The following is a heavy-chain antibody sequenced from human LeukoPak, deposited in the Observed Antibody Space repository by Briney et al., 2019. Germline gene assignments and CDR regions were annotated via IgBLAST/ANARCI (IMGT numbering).Heavy chain of an antibody. D-gene: IGHD5-12*01. CDR2: IFYSGST. J-gene: IGHJ6*02. CDR3: ARTVRYSGYGHCYGTDV. CDR1: GGSINNYY. V-gene: IGHV4-59*12. Sequence: PSETLSLTCTVSGGSINNYYWSWIRQPPGKRLEWIGYIFYSGSTNYNPSLKSRVTISVDTSNNQFSLKLSSVTAADTAMYYCARTVRYSGYGHCYGTDVWGQGTTVAVSS.